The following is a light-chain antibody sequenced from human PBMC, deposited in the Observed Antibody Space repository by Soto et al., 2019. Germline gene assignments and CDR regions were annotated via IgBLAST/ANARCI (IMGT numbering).Light chain of an antibody. Sequence: ESVLTKSPGTLSLSTGERATLSCRASQSVRNNLAWYQQKPGQAPRLLIYGASTRATGIPARFSGSGSGTDFTLTISRLEPEDFAVYYCQQYGSSPWTFGQGTKV. CDR3: QQYGSSPWT. V-gene: IGKV3-20*01. CDR1: QSVRNN. CDR2: GAS. J-gene: IGKJ1*01.